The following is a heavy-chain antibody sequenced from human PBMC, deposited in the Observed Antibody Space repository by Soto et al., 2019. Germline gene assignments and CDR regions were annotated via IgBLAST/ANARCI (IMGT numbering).Heavy chain of an antibody. CDR3: ARRARPAFPDMAV. D-gene: IGHD6-6*01. CDR1: GFTLGGYA. Sequence: GGSLRLSYAASGFTLGGYARDWVRQAPGKGLEYVSGISSNGVGTYYANSVQGRFTISRDNSKNTVYLQMGSLRPEDMVLFYCARRARPAFPDMAVWVNGTTVTV. CDR2: ISSNGVGT. V-gene: IGHV3-64*01. J-gene: IGHJ6*03.